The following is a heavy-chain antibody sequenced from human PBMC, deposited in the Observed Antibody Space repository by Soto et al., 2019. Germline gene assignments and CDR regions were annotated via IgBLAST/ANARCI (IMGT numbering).Heavy chain of an antibody. V-gene: IGHV1-18*04. Sequence: AAVKVSCKASGYIFTKYDISWVRQAPGQGLEWMAWISGYNGNTKSAQKLQGRVIVTTDTSTSTASLETRRLKSDETVVYFGARDSFGLTMRPQFDPWGQGRLVTAPS. D-gene: IGHD3-22*01. CDR3: ARDSFGLTMRPQFDP. CDR1: GYIFTKYD. CDR2: ISGYNGNT. J-gene: IGHJ5*02.